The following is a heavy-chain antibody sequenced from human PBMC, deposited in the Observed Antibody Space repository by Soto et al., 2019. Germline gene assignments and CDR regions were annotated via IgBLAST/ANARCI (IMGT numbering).Heavy chain of an antibody. D-gene: IGHD3-22*01. CDR2: IFYTGVT. Sequence: QVQLQESGPGLVKPSETLSLTCSVSGGSVSNASFYWTWIRQAPGTGLEYIGYIFYTGVTNYNPSLSSRVTLPLDTPKNHFSLKLNSMTPAATSLYYCVRVLDSSWYADLWGRGTLVPGSS. CDR1: GGSVSNASFY. CDR3: VRVLDSSWYADL. V-gene: IGHV4-61*03. J-gene: IGHJ2*01.